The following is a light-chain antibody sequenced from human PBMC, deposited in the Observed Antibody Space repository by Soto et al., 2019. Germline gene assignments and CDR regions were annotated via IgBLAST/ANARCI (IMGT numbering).Light chain of an antibody. Sequence: EIVMTQSPATLSVSPGGRATLSCRASQSSSDTLAWYQQKPGQAPRLLIYGASTRAPGFPARFSGSGSGTDFTLTISSLQSEDFAGYYCQQYNNWPWTFGQGTKVEIK. CDR3: QQYNNWPWT. CDR1: QSSSDT. V-gene: IGKV3-15*01. J-gene: IGKJ1*01. CDR2: GAS.